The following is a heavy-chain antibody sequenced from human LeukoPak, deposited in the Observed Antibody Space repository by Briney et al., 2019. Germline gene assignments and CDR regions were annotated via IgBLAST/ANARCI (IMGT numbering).Heavy chain of an antibody. CDR2: INPSGGST. CDR1: GYTFTSYY. Sequence: ASVKVSCKASGYTFTSYYMDLVRQAPGQGLEWMGIINPSGGSTSYAQKVQGRVTMTRDTSTSTVYMELSSLRSEDTAVYYCARVARTGEYCGGDSLLFPFDPWGQGTLVTVSS. CDR3: ARVARTGEYCGGDSLLFPFDP. V-gene: IGHV1-46*01. J-gene: IGHJ5*02. D-gene: IGHD2-21*02.